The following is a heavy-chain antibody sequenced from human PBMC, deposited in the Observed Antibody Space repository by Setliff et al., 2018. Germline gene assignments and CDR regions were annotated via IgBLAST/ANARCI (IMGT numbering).Heavy chain of an antibody. D-gene: IGHD5-18*01. CDR1: GYSISSDHC. V-gene: IGHV4-38-2*02. Sequence: SETLSLTCAVSGYSISSDHCWGWIRQPPGKGLEWIGSIYHSGSAYYNPSLKSRVTISVDTSKNQFSLKLSSVTAADRAVYYCARDGGNGYGVDAYAGGGFDIWGQGTMVTVSS. CDR2: IYHSGSA. J-gene: IGHJ3*02. CDR3: ARDGGNGYGVDAYAGGGFDI.